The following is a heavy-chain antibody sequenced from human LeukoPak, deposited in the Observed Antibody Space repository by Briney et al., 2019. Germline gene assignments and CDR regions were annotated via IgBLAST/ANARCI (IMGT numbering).Heavy chain of an antibody. CDR3: AKSYFDWSAARYYYYGMDV. Sequence: PGGSLRLSCAASGFTFSSYGMHWVHQAPGKGLEWVAVISYDGSNEYYADSVKGRFTISRDNSKNTLYLQMNSLRAEDTAVYYCAKSYFDWSAARYYYYGMDVWGQGTTVTVSS. V-gene: IGHV3-30*18. CDR1: GFTFSSYG. J-gene: IGHJ6*02. CDR2: ISYDGSNE. D-gene: IGHD3-9*01.